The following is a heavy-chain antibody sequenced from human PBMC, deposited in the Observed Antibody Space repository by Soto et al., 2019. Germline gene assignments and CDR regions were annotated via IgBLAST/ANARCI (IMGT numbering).Heavy chain of an antibody. CDR1: RFTFSSYG. J-gene: IGHJ4*02. CDR3: AIESGGSFDY. Sequence: QVQLVESGGGVVQPGTSLRLSCAASRFTFSSYGMHWVRQAPGKGLEWVAIIYYDGSDKYYADSVKGRFTISRDNSKNTLYLQMNSLRAEDTAVYYCAIESGGSFDYWGQGTLVTVSS. CDR2: IYYDGSDK. D-gene: IGHD1-26*01. V-gene: IGHV3-33*01.